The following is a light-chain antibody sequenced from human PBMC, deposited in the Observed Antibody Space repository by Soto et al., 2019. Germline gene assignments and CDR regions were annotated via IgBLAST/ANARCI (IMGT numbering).Light chain of an antibody. CDR1: NSNIGAGHA. V-gene: IGLV1-40*01. CDR3: QSYDNDLSVV. CDR2: DNN. J-gene: IGLJ2*01. Sequence: QSVLTQPPSVSGAPGQRVTISCTGSNSNIGAGHAAQWYQQPPGTTPKLLIYDNNRRPSGVPVRFSGSRSGTSASLAITGVQAEDEADYYCQSYDNDLSVVFGGGTKLTVL.